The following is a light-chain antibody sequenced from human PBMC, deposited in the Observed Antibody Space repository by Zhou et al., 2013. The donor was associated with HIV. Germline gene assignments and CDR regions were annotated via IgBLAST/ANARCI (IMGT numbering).Light chain of an antibody. CDR1: QTIFKF. Sequence: DIQMTQSPSSLSASVGDRVNITCRASQTIFKFLNWYQQSPGEPPKLLIYAASSLHGGVPSRFSGSGSGTEFTLTISSLQPDDFATYYCLQHNDYPRTFGQGTKVEIK. CDR3: LQHNDYPRT. J-gene: IGKJ1*01. CDR2: AAS. V-gene: IGKV1-17*01.